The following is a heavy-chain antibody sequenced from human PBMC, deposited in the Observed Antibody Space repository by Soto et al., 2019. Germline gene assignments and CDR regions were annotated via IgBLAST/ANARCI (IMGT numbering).Heavy chain of an antibody. V-gene: IGHV1-2*02. CDR3: ARAREGDYGAYRADY. CDR1: GYTFTGYY. J-gene: IGHJ4*02. D-gene: IGHD4-17*01. CDR2: IIADSGGT. Sequence: ASVKVSCKAFGYTFTGYYLHWVRQAPGRGVEWMRWIIADSGGTNYEQKAEGRVTMTRHTSISTAYMELSSLRSDDTAVYYCARAREGDYGAYRADYWGQGTLVTVSS.